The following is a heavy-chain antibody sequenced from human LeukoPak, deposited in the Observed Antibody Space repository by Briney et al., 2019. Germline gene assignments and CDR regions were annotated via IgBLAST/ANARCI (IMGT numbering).Heavy chain of an antibody. CDR2: ISDSGGGT. CDR3: AKDVEPTSGYYRVAFDY. V-gene: IGHV3-23*01. Sequence: GGSLRLSCAASGFTFNNYAMNWVRQAPGKGLEWVSGISDSGGGTFYADSVRGRFTISRDNSKNTLYLQMNSLRAEDTAVYYCAKDVEPTSGYYRVAFDYWGQGTLVTVSS. D-gene: IGHD3-22*01. J-gene: IGHJ4*02. CDR1: GFTFNNYA.